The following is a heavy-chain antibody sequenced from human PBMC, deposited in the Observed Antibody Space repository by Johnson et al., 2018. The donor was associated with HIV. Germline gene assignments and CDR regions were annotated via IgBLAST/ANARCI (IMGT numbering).Heavy chain of an antibody. D-gene: IGHD3-16*01. CDR2: IRYDGSNQ. CDR3: ARGGSDVFDM. V-gene: IGHV3-30*02. CDR1: GFTFSSYG. Sequence: QVQLVESGGGVVQPGGSLRLSCAASGFTFSSYGMHWVRQAPGKGLEWVAFIRYDGSNQYFADSVKGRFTISRDNAKNSLYLQMNSLRADDTAVYYCARGGSDVFDMWGQGTMVTVSS. J-gene: IGHJ3*02.